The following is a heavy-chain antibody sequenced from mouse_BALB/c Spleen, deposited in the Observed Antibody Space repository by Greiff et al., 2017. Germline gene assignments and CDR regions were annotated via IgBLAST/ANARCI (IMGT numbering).Heavy chain of an antibody. CDR2: ISSGGST. Sequence: DVHLVESGGGLVKPGGSLKLSCAASGFTFSSYAMSWVRQTPEKRLEWVASISSGGSTYYPDSVKGRFTISRDNARNILYLQMSSLRSEDTAMYYCARWLLRRLYAMDYWGQGTSVTVSS. CDR1: GFTFSSYA. D-gene: IGHD2-3*01. V-gene: IGHV5-6-5*01. J-gene: IGHJ4*01. CDR3: ARWLLRRLYAMDY.